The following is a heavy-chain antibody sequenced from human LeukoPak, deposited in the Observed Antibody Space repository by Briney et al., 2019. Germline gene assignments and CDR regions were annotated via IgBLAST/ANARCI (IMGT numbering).Heavy chain of an antibody. CDR2: IYYSGST. CDR1: GGSISSSSDY. V-gene: IGHV4-39*07. D-gene: IGHD2-15*01. J-gene: IGHJ4*02. CDR3: AKVGEYGHCIAGNCFSPFDS. Sequence: SETLSLTCTVSGGSISSSSDYWGWIRQPPGKGLEWIGDIYYSGSTYYKPSLKSRVTISVDTSKNQFSLSLRSVTAADTAVYYCAKVGEYGHCIAGNCFSPFDSWGQGTLVTVSS.